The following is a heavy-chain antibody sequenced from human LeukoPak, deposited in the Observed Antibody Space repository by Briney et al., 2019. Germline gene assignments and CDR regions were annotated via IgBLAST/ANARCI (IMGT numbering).Heavy chain of an antibody. CDR2: IDYDGGSG. Sequence: GGSLRLFCTVPGFTLSSYEMSWIRQAPGKGLEWVSSIDYDGGSGHYADSVKGRFTISRDNSNNTLFLHLNSLRAEDTAVYYCATYSGPPVLAHHWGQGTLVTVSS. J-gene: IGHJ1*01. CDR1: GFTLSSYE. D-gene: IGHD5-12*01. CDR3: ATYSGPPVLAHH. V-gene: IGHV3-23*01.